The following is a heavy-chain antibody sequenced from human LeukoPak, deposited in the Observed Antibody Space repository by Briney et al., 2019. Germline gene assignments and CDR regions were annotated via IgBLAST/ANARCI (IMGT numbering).Heavy chain of an antibody. J-gene: IGHJ4*02. CDR1: GLTFSDYY. CDR3: ARDNRRGSTWYED. V-gene: IGHV3-11*04. CDR2: ISNSGSTI. D-gene: IGHD6-13*01. Sequence: PGGSLRLSCAASGLTFSDYYMSWLRQAPGKGLEWVSYISNSGSTIYYADSVKGRFSISRDNAKKSLYLQMNSLRAEDTAVYYCARDNRRGSTWYEDWGQGTLVTVSS.